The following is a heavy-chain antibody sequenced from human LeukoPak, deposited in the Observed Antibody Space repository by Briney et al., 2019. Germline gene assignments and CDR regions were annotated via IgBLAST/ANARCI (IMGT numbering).Heavy chain of an antibody. CDR3: ARDLGYCTGGTCYPNWFDP. V-gene: IGHV1-3*01. D-gene: IGHD2-15*01. J-gene: IGHJ5*02. Sequence: ASEKVSCKASGYTFTSYAMHWVRQAPGQRLEWMGWVNAGNDNTKYSQKFQGRVTITRDTSASTAYPELSSLRSEDTAVYYCARDLGYCTGGTCYPNWFDPWGQGTLVTVSS. CDR2: VNAGNDNT. CDR1: GYTFTSYA.